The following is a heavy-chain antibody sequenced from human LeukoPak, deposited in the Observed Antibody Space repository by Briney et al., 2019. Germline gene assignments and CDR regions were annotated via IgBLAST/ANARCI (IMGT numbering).Heavy chain of an antibody. CDR3: AKHQRDIVVVPAGVGYYMDV. J-gene: IGHJ6*03. CDR2: MSGGGGST. D-gene: IGHD2-2*01. Sequence: PGGSLRLSCAASGFTFSSYAMTWVRQPPGKGLEWVSAMSGGGGSTYYVDSVKGRFTISRDNSKNTVYLQMNSLRAEDTAVYYCAKHQRDIVVVPAGVGYYMDVWGKGTTVTVSS. CDR1: GFTFSSYA. V-gene: IGHV3-23*01.